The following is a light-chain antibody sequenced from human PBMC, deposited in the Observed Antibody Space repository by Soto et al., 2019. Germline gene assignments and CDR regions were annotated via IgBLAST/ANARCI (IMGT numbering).Light chain of an antibody. CDR1: QSISSW. V-gene: IGKV1-5*03. J-gene: IGKJ1*01. CDR3: QQYNSSYSPWT. CDR2: KAS. Sequence: DIQMTQSPSTLSASVGDRVTITCRASQSISSWLAWYQQKPGKAPKLLIYKASSLESGVPSRFSGSGSGTEFTLTISSLQPDDFATYYCQQYNSSYSPWTFGQGTKVEIK.